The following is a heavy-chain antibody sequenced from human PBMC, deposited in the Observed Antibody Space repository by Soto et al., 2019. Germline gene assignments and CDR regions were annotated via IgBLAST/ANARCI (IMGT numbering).Heavy chain of an antibody. CDR1: GFTFSSYA. Sequence: VGSLRLSCAASGFTFSSYAMHWVRQAPGKGLEWVAVISYDGSNKYYADSVKGRFTISRVNSKNTLYLQVNSLRAEDTAVYYCARDRQVATWSGYYYYGMDVWGQGTTVTVSS. J-gene: IGHJ6*02. CDR2: ISYDGSNK. CDR3: ARDRQVATWSGYYYYGMDV. V-gene: IGHV3-30-3*01. D-gene: IGHD5-12*01.